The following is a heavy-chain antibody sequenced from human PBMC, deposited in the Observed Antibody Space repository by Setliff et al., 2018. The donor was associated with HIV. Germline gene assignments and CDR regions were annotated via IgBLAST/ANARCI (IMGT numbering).Heavy chain of an antibody. CDR1: GYTFTRYG. V-gene: IGHV1-18*01. Sequence: ASVKVSCKASGYTFTRYGISWVRQAPGQGLEWMGWISANNGNTNYAQKLQGRVTMTTDTSTSTAYMELRSLRSDDTAVYYCARSPPAKHHFDYWGQGTPVTVSS. CDR3: ARSPPAKHHFDY. J-gene: IGHJ4*02. CDR2: ISANNGNT.